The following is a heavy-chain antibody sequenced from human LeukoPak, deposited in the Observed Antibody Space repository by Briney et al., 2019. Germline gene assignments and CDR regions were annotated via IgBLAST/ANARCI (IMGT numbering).Heavy chain of an antibody. D-gene: IGHD3-10*01. CDR1: GFTVSSNY. V-gene: IGHV3-11*04. CDR2: ISTSGSPI. J-gene: IGHJ4*02. CDR3: ARGSYGSGARYDY. Sequence: GGSLRLSCAASGFTVSSNYMSWVRQAPGKGLEWISYISTSGSPIYYADSVKGRFTISRDNAKTSLYLQMNSLRAEDTAVYYCARGSYGSGARYDYWGQGTLVTVSS.